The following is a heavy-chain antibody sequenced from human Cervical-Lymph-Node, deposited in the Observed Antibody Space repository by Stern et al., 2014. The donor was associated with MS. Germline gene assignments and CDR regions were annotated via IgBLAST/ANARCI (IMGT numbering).Heavy chain of an antibody. CDR2: VLAVNGDT. V-gene: IGHV1-58*01. J-gene: IGHJ5*02. Sequence: MQLVESGPEVKKPGTSVKVSCKASGITFSHSAVQWLRQARGQRLEWIGGVLAVNGDTIYAESFQERVPITRAMSTSTVYMELRSMRSEDTAIYYCASERYTYYDDQRPPGGFGPWGQGTLVTVSS. CDR3: ASERYTYYDDQRPPGGFGP. CDR1: GITFSHSA. D-gene: IGHD5-18*01.